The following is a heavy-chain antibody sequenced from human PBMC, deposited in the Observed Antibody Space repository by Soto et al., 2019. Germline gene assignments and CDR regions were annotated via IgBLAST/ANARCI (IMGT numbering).Heavy chain of an antibody. J-gene: IGHJ4*02. V-gene: IGHV4-59*03. Sequence: SETKSLTCTVADGYMRSYAWSWFRRPPGGRLELIGCISYTGSADCSPSLKSRISMSVDTSKNQFSLKLNSVTAADTAVYYCLRSHGGYWGQGIQVTVSS. CDR1: DGYMRSYA. CDR2: ISYTGSA. CDR3: LRSHGGY.